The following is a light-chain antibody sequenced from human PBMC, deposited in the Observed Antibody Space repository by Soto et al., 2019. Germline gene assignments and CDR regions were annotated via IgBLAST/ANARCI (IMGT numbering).Light chain of an antibody. V-gene: IGLV2-8*01. Sequence: QSALTQPPSASGSPGQSVTISCTGAGTDVGQYNYVSWYQQHPGKAPKLLIHHVSRRPSGVPARFSGSKSGNTASLTVSGLQTEDEADYFCCSYAGYDVIFGGGTKLTVL. CDR2: HVS. CDR1: GTDVGQYNY. CDR3: CSYAGYDVI. J-gene: IGLJ2*01.